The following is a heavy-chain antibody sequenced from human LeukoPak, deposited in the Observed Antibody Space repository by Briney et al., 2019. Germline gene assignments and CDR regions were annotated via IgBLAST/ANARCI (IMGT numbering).Heavy chain of an antibody. Sequence: GSSVKVSCKASGGTFISYAISWVRQAPGQGLEWMGWISCYNGDTIYAQNVQGRVTMTTDASTRTAYIELRSLRSDDTAMYYCARDPSNSSGYHAHFDSWGRGTLVTVSS. D-gene: IGHD3-22*01. CDR1: GGTFISYA. V-gene: IGHV1-18*01. CDR3: ARDPSNSSGYHAHFDS. CDR2: ISCYNGDT. J-gene: IGHJ4*02.